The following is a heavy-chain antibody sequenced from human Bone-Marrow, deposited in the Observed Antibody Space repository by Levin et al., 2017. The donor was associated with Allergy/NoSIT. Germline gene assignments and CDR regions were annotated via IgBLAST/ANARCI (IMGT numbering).Heavy chain of an antibody. CDR3: ARVEGTMVQGAWFDP. V-gene: IGHV7-4-1*02. D-gene: IGHD3-10*01. J-gene: IGHJ5*02. CDR2: INTNTGNP. CDR1: GYTFTSYA. Sequence: GGSLRLSCKASGYTFTSYAMNWVRQAPGQGLEWMGWINTNTGNPTYAQGFTGRFVFSLDTSVSTAYLQISSLKAEDTAVYYCARVEGTMVQGAWFDPWGQGTLVTVSS.